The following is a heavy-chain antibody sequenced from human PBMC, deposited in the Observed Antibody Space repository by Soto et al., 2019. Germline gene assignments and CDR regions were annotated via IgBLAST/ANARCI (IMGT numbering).Heavy chain of an antibody. CDR3: ARGPYEVYYGHYFDY. J-gene: IGHJ4*02. CDR1: GFTFSSYS. Sequence: GGSLRLSCAASGFTFSSYSMNWVRQAPGKGLEWVSSISSSSSYIYYADSVKGRFTISRDNAKNSLYLQMHGLRAEDTAVYYCARGPYEVYYGHYFDYWGQGTLVTGSS. V-gene: IGHV3-21*01. D-gene: IGHD3-22*01. CDR2: ISSSSSYI.